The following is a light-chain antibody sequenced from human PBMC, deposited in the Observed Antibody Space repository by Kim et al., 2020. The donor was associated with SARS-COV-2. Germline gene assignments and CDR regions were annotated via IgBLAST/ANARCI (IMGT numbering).Light chain of an antibody. CDR2: RDS. J-gene: IGLJ2*01. Sequence: SYELTQPPSVSVSPGQTASITCSGDKLGDRYACWYQQKPGQSPVLVIYRDSKRPSAIPERFSGSNSGNTATLTISGTQPVDDADYYCQAWGVFGGGTQLTVL. V-gene: IGLV3-1*01. CDR3: QAWGV. CDR1: KLGDRY.